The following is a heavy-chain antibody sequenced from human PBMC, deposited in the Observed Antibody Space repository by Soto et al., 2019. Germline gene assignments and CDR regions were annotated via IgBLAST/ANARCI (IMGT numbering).Heavy chain of an antibody. CDR3: ARHLSGSQSRSGNY. CDR1: GFTFSSYA. J-gene: IGHJ4*02. CDR2: ISGSGGST. V-gene: IGHV3-23*01. Sequence: GGSLRLSCAASGFTFSSYAMSWVRQAPGKGLEWVSAISGSGGSTYYADSVKGRFTISRDNSKNTLYLQMNSLRAEDTAVYYCARHLSGSQSRSGNYWGQGTLVTVSS. D-gene: IGHD6-13*01.